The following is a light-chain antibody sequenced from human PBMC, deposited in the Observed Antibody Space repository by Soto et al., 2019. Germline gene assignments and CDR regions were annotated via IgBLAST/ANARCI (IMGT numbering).Light chain of an antibody. CDR3: HQYAVSPLT. J-gene: IGKJ4*01. Sequence: LSPGESATLSCRASQSVGRNYLAWFQHKPDQAPRLLIYDASNRATGVPDRFSGSGSGTDFTLSVTRLEPEDFAVYYCHQYAVSPLTFGGGTKVDIK. CDR2: DAS. V-gene: IGKV3-20*01. CDR1: QSVGRNY.